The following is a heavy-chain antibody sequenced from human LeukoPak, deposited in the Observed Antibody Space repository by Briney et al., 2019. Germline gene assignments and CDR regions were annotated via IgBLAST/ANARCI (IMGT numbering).Heavy chain of an antibody. Sequence: PVASVKVSCKASGGTFSSYAISWVRQAPGQGLEWMGWINTNTGNPTYAQGFTGRFVFSLDTSVSTAYLQISSLKAEDTAVYYCARWWYSSSYQYLEPWGQGTLVTVSS. CDR2: INTNTGNP. J-gene: IGHJ5*02. CDR1: GGTFSSYA. D-gene: IGHD6-13*01. V-gene: IGHV7-4-1*02. CDR3: ARWWYSSSYQYLEP.